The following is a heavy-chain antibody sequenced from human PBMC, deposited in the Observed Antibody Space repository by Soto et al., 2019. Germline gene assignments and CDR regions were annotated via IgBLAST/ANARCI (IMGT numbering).Heavy chain of an antibody. V-gene: IGHV3-66*01. Sequence: AGGSLRLSCAAAGFSVSTSHISWVRQAPGKGLEWVSVIYSGGATHYAVSVKGRLIISRDKSKNTVDLQMNSLRAGDTAVYYCARARHYYGSGSSYFDYWGQGTLVTVSS. J-gene: IGHJ4*02. CDR1: GFSVSTSH. CDR3: ARARHYYGSGSSYFDY. D-gene: IGHD3-10*01. CDR2: IYSGGAT.